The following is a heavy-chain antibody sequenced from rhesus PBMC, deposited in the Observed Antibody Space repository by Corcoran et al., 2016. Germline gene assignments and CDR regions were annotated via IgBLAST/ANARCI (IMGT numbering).Heavy chain of an antibody. Sequence: QVQLQESGPGVVKPSETLSLTCAVSGGSISDSYRWSWIRQPPGKGLEWIGYINGSSTSTNYNPSLKSRVTISKDTSKNQFSLKLSSVTAADTAVYYCAAQYVSFDYWGQGVLVTVSS. CDR3: AAQYVSFDY. D-gene: IGHD4-23*01. CDR2: INGSSTST. CDR1: GGSISDSYR. V-gene: IGHV4S10*01. J-gene: IGHJ4*01.